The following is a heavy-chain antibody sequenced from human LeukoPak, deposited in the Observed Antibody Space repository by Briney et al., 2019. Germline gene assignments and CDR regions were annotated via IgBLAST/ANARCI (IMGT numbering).Heavy chain of an antibody. J-gene: IGHJ6*02. CDR2: FDPEDGET. D-gene: IGHD2-2*02. CDR3: ATRSHPLYAVKTFYYYYGMDV. V-gene: IGHV1-24*01. Sequence: GASVKVSCKVSGYTLTELSMHWVRQAPGKGLEWMGGFDPEDGETTYAQKFQGRVTMTEDTSTDTAYMELSSLRSEDTAVYYCATRSHPLYAVKTFYYYYGMDVWGQGTTVTVSS. CDR1: GYTLTELS.